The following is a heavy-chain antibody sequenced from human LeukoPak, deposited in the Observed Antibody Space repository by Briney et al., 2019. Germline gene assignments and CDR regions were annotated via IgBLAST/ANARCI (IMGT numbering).Heavy chain of an antibody. Sequence: SETLSLTCAVSGGSISSDGYSWSWMRQPPGKGLEWIGYIYHSGGTYYNPSLKSRVAISLDRSKNQFSLKLSSVTAADTAVYYCARGGCSSASCPFDCWGQGTLVTVSS. CDR2: IYHSGGT. V-gene: IGHV4-30-2*01. J-gene: IGHJ4*02. D-gene: IGHD2-2*01. CDR3: ARGGCSSASCPFDC. CDR1: GGSISSDGYS.